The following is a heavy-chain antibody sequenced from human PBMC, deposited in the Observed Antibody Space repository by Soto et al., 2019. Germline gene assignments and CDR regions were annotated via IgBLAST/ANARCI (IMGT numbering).Heavy chain of an antibody. D-gene: IGHD2-21*01. J-gene: IGHJ4*02. CDR2: IRGNGDPP. CDR1: GFTFSSYA. Sequence: GGSLRLSCSASGFTFSSYAMHWVRQAPGKGLEYVSGIRGNGDPPFYADSVKGRFTISRDNSKNTLYLQMSSLSADDTAVYYCVKSRGGDNFDFFDWGQGALVTVSS. CDR3: VKSRGGDNFDFFD. V-gene: IGHV3-64D*06.